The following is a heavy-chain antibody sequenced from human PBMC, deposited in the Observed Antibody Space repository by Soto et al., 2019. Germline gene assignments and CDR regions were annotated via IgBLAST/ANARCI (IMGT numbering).Heavy chain of an antibody. CDR2: IIPIFGTA. D-gene: IGHD2-2*01. J-gene: IGHJ6*02. CDR1: GGTFSSYA. V-gene: IGHV1-69*13. Sequence: SVKVSCKASGGTFSSYAISWVRQAPGQGLEWMGGIIPIFGTANYAQKFQGRVTITADESTSTAYMELSSLRSEDTAVYYCARGYCSSTSCYRSYYYGMDVWGPGTTVTVYS. CDR3: ARGYCSSTSCYRSYYYGMDV.